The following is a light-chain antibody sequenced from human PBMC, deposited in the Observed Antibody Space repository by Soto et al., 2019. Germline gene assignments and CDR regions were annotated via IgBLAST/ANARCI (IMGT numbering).Light chain of an antibody. Sequence: DIQMTQSPSSLSASVGDRVTITCRASESISRHLNWYQQKPGNAPKLLIYAASSLQNGVPSRFSGSGSGRDFTLTISNLQPGEFATYYCQENYRTLSITFGQGTRVETK. CDR3: QENYRTLSIT. CDR1: ESISRH. J-gene: IGKJ5*01. CDR2: AAS. V-gene: IGKV1-39*01.